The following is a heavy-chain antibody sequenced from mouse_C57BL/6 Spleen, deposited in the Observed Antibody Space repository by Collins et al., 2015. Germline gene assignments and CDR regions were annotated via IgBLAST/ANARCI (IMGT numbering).Heavy chain of an antibody. D-gene: IGHD2-3*01. V-gene: IGHV6-6*01. CDR2: IRNKANNHAT. Sequence: GLEWVAEIRNKANNHATYYAESVKGRFTISRDDSKSSVYLQMNSLRAEDTGIYYCTRNDGYFAYWGQGTLVTVSA. J-gene: IGHJ3*01. CDR3: TRNDGYFAY.